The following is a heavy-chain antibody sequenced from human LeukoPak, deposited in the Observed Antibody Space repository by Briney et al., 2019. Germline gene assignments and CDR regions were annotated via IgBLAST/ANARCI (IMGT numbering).Heavy chain of an antibody. CDR3: ARDRMVRGVIGPEGIDY. CDR2: IYSGGST. V-gene: IGHV3-66*01. Sequence: PGGSLRLSCAASGFTVSSNYMSWVRQAPGKGLEWVSVIYSGGSTYYADSVKGRFTISRDNSKNTLYLQMNSLRAEDTAVYYCARDRMVRGVIGPEGIDYWGQGTLVTVSS. J-gene: IGHJ4*02. D-gene: IGHD3-10*01. CDR1: GFTVSSNY.